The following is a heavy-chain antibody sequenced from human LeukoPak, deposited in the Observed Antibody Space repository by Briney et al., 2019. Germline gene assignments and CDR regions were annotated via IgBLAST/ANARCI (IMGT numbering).Heavy chain of an antibody. CDR2: INHSGST. CDR1: GGSFSGYY. Sequence: PSETLSLTCAVYGGSFSGYYWSWIRQPPGKGLEWIGEINHSGSTNYNPSLKSRVTISVDTSKNQFSLKLSSVTAADTAVYYCARGLLYYYDSSGYYLDYWGQGTLVTVSS. D-gene: IGHD3-22*01. CDR3: ARGLLYYYDSSGYYLDY. J-gene: IGHJ4*02. V-gene: IGHV4-34*01.